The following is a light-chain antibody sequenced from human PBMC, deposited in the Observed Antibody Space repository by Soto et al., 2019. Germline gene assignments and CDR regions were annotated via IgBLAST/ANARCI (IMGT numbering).Light chain of an antibody. Sequence: QSALTQPASVSGSPGQSITISCTGTSSDIGGHNFVSWYQHHPGIAPKLVIYDVTNRPSGVSNRFSGSKSGNTASLTISGLQAEDEADYYCSSYTTSTTLVFGGGTKLTVL. V-gene: IGLV2-14*03. CDR2: DVT. CDR3: SSYTTSTTLV. CDR1: SSDIGGHNF. J-gene: IGLJ2*01.